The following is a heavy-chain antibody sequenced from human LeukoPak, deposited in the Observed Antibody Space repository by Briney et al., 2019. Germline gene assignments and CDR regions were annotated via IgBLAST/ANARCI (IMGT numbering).Heavy chain of an antibody. Sequence: GGSLRLSCAASGFTFSSYNMNWVRQAPGKGLEWVSSISSSSSYIYYADSVKVRFTISRDNAKNSLYLQMNSLRAEDTAVYYCAREGSGYDYNFDYWGQGTLVTVSS. D-gene: IGHD5-12*01. J-gene: IGHJ4*02. CDR3: AREGSGYDYNFDY. V-gene: IGHV3-21*01. CDR2: ISSSSSYI. CDR1: GFTFSSYN.